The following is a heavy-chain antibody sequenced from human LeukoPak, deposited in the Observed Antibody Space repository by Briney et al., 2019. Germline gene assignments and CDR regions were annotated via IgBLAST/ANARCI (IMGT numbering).Heavy chain of an antibody. CDR3: ASAYGDYLIYFDY. CDR1: GGSISSGGYY. V-gene: IGHV4-31*03. J-gene: IGHJ4*02. Sequence: PSETLSLTCTVSGGSISSGGYYWSWIRQHPGKGLEWIGCIYYSGSTYYNPSLKSRVTISVDTSKNQFSLKLSSVTAADTAVYYCASAYGDYLIYFDYWGQGTLVTVSS. D-gene: IGHD4-17*01. CDR2: IYYSGST.